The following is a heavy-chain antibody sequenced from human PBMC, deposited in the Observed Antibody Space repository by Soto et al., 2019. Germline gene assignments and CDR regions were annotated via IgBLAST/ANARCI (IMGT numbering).Heavy chain of an antibody. Sequence: GGSLRLSCAASGFTFSSYGMHWVRQAPGKGLEWVAVIWYDGSNKYYADSVKGRFTISRDNSKNTLYLQMNCLRAEDTAVYYCARDGYCSGGSCYSVPVFDYWGQGTLVTVSS. CDR3: ARDGYCSGGSCYSVPVFDY. V-gene: IGHV3-33*01. D-gene: IGHD2-15*01. CDR1: GFTFSSYG. J-gene: IGHJ4*02. CDR2: IWYDGSNK.